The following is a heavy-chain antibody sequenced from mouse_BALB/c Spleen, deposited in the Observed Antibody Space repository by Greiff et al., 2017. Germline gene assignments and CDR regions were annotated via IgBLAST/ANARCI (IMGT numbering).Heavy chain of an antibody. V-gene: IGHV5-6*01. D-gene: IGHD1-2*01. J-gene: IGHJ2*01. Sequence: EVQLQESGGDLVKPGGSLKLSCAASGFTFSSYGMSWVRQTPDKRLEWVATISSGGSYTYYPDSVKGRFTISRDNAKNTLYLQMSSLKSEDTAMYYCARSLFITTVYFDYWGQGTTLTVSS. CDR3: ARSLFITTVYFDY. CDR1: GFTFSSYG. CDR2: ISSGGSYT.